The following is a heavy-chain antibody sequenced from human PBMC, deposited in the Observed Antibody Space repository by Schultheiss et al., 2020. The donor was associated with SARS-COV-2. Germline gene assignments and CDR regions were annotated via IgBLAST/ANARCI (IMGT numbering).Heavy chain of an antibody. CDR1: GGSISSYY. CDR2: IYYSGST. Sequence: SETLSLTCTVSGGSISSYYWSWIRQPPGKGLEWIGYIYYSGSTYYNPSLKSLVTISVDKSKNQFSLKLISVTAADTAVYYCARDEGDLGYWGQGTLVTVSS. J-gene: IGHJ4*02. V-gene: IGHV4-59*12. CDR3: ARDEGDLGY.